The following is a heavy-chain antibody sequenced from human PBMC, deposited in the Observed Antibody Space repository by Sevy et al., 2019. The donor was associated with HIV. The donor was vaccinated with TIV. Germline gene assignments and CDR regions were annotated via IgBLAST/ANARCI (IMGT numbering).Heavy chain of an antibody. V-gene: IGHV3-11*01. D-gene: IGHD3-10*01. CDR3: ARDFREGMWFVTRLYYYYYGMDV. J-gene: IGHJ6*02. Sequence: GGSLRLSCAASGFTFSDYYMSWILQAPWKGLGWVSYISSSGGTIYYADSVKGRCTIYRDNAKNSLYLQMNSLRAEDTAVYYCARDFREGMWFVTRLYYYYYGMDVWGQGTTVTVSS. CDR2: ISSSGGTI. CDR1: GFTFSDYY.